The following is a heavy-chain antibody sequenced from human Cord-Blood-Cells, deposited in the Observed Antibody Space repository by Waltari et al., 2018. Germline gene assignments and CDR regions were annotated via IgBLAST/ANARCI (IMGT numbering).Heavy chain of an antibody. D-gene: IGHD1-1*01. CDR2: IYHSGSN. J-gene: IGHJ4*02. V-gene: IGHV4-38-2*01. CDR3: ARNGRAQRTDY. CDR1: GYSISSGYY. Sequence: QVQLQESGPGLVKPSETLSLTCAVSGYSISSGYYWGWIRQPPGKGLEWIGSIYHSGSNYYNPSLKSRVTISVDTSKNQFSLKLSSVTAADTAVYYCARNGRAQRTDYWGQGTLVTVSS.